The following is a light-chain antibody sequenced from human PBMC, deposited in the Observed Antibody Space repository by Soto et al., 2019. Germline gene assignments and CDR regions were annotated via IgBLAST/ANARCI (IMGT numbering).Light chain of an antibody. CDR1: SSDVGGYNY. CDR3: SSYTSSSTHGV. V-gene: IGLV2-14*01. Sequence: QSALTQPASVSGSPGQSITISCTGTSSDVGGYNYVSWYQQHPGKAPKLMIYDVSNRPSGVSDRFSGSKSGNTASLTISGRQAEDEAAYYCSSYTSSSTHGVFGGGTKLTVL. CDR2: DVS. J-gene: IGLJ3*02.